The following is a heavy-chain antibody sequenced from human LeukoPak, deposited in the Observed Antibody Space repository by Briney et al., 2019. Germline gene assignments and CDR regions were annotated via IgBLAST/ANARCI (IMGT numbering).Heavy chain of an antibody. CDR2: IYHSGST. Sequence: SQTLSLTCTVSGGSISSGGYYWSWIRQPPGKGLEWIGYIYHSGSTYYNPSLKSRVTISVDRSKNLFSLKLSSVTAADTAVYYCARVNGIAARRFGGARIDYWGQGTLVTVSS. D-gene: IGHD6-6*01. CDR3: ARVNGIAARRFGGARIDY. V-gene: IGHV4-30-2*01. CDR1: GGSISSGGYY. J-gene: IGHJ4*02.